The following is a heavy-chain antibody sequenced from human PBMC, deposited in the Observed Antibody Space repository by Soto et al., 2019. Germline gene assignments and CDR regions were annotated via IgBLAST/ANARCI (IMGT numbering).Heavy chain of an antibody. CDR1: GFTFSSYW. J-gene: IGHJ4*02. D-gene: IGHD3-16*01. V-gene: IGHV3-7*05. CDR3: ARGQTSPANFYDY. Sequence: PGGSLRLSCAASGFTFSSYWMNWVRQAPGRGLEWVANINQDGSKKYYVDSVRGRFTISRDNAEKSLYLQMDSLRAEDTAVYYCARGQTSPANFYDYWGQGILVTVSS. CDR2: INQDGSKK.